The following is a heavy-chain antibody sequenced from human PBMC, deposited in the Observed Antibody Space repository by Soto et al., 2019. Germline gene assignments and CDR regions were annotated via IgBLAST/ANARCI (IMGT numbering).Heavy chain of an antibody. CDR3: ATAFSTQFSYY. J-gene: IGHJ6*01. CDR2: IWDDGSNK. D-gene: IGHD2-15*01. V-gene: IGHV3-33*01. CDR1: VYHDCRYG. Sequence: NPYSGTSVYHDCRYGAPWAHPAPCKGLKWVAVIWDDGSNKYYADSVKGRFNISRDNSKNTLYLQMNSLRAEDTVLYFCATAFSTQFSYY.